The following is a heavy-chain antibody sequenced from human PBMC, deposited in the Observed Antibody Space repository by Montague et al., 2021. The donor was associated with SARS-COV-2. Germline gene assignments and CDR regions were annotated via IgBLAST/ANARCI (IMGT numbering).Heavy chain of an antibody. V-gene: IGHV3-30*04. Sequence: SLTLSCAASGFTFSSYAMHSLRQAPVKGQEWVAVISYDGSNKYYSDSVKVRFTISRDNSKNTLYLQMNSLRAEDTAVYYCARDIATLGRWLQVPWALYYYYGMDVWGQGTTVTVSS. CDR1: GFTFSSYA. D-gene: IGHD5-24*01. CDR2: ISYDGSNK. CDR3: ARDIATLGRWLQVPWALYYYYGMDV. J-gene: IGHJ6*02.